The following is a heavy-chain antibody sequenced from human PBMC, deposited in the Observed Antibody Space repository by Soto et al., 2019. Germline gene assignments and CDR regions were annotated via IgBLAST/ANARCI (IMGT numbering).Heavy chain of an antibody. J-gene: IGHJ5*02. CDR3: ARPRGYDFRESWFDL. CDR1: GYTFTSYA. CDR2: INAGNGNT. Sequence: GASVKVSCKASGYTFTSYAMHWVRQAPGQRLEWMGWINAGNGNTKYSQKFQGRVTITRDTSASTAYMELSSLRSEDTAVYYCARPRGYDFRESWFDLRGQRTPVTVSS. V-gene: IGHV1-3*01. D-gene: IGHD5-12*01.